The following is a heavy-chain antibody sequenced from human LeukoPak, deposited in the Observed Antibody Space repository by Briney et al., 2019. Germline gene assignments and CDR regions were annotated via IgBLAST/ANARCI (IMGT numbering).Heavy chain of an antibody. Sequence: GESLKISCKGSGYSFTSYWIGWVRQMPGKGLEWMGIMYAGDPDTRYSPSFQGQVTISANKSISTAYLQWSSLKASDTAMYYCARGYYGSGSYRYFDYWGQGTLVTVSS. D-gene: IGHD3-10*01. CDR1: GYSFTSYW. V-gene: IGHV5-51*01. CDR2: MYAGDPDT. J-gene: IGHJ4*02. CDR3: ARGYYGSGSYRYFDY.